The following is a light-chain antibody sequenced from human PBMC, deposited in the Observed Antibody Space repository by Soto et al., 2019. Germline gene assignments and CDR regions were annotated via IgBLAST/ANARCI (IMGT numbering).Light chain of an antibody. Sequence: QSALTQPASVSGSPGQSITISCTGTSGDVGGYNYVSWYQQHPGKAPKLMIYEVSNRPSGVSNRFSGSKSGNTASLTISGLQAEDEADYYCSSYTSSSGVFGGGTKLTVL. V-gene: IGLV2-14*01. J-gene: IGLJ2*01. CDR2: EVS. CDR3: SSYTSSSGV. CDR1: SGDVGGYNY.